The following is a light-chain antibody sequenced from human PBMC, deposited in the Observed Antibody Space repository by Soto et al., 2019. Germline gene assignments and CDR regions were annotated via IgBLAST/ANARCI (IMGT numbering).Light chain of an antibody. Sequence: DIQMTQSPSTLSASVGDRVTITCRASQSISGWLAWYQQKPGRAPNLLISDASSLESGVPSRFSGSGSGTEFTLTISGLQPDDFATYYCQQYNSYPWTFGQGTKVEIK. CDR2: DAS. CDR3: QQYNSYPWT. J-gene: IGKJ1*01. V-gene: IGKV1-5*01. CDR1: QSISGW.